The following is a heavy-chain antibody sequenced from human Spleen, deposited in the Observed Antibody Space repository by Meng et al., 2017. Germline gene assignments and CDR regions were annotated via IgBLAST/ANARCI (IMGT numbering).Heavy chain of an antibody. J-gene: IGHJ4*02. CDR3: VRDAVAGTD. CDR1: GYTFTDYY. D-gene: IGHD6-19*01. V-gene: IGHV1-2*06. Sequence: ASVKVSCKASGYTFTDYYMHWVRQAPGQGPEWMGRINPNSGGTNYAQKFQGRVTMTRDTSISTGYLEMSRLTSDDTAVYYCVRDAVAGTDWGQGTLVTVSS. CDR2: INPNSGGT.